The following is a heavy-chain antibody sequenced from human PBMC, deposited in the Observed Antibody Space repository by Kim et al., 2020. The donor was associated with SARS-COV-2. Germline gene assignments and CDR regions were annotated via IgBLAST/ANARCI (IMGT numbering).Heavy chain of an antibody. D-gene: IGHD3-10*01. V-gene: IGHV3-9*01. Sequence: YAESVKGSFTISRDNAENSLYLQMNSLRAEDTALYYGAKDSMVRGVPLDVWGQGTTVTVSS. CDR3: AKDSMVRGVPLDV. J-gene: IGHJ6*02.